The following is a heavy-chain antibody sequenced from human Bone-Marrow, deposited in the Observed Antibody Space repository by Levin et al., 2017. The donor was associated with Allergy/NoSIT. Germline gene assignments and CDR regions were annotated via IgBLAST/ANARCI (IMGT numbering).Heavy chain of an antibody. CDR3: AKDSGHNIPLN. J-gene: IGHJ4*02. Sequence: PAGGSLRLSCVASGFTFSSYGMHWVRQAPGKGLEWVAVVSYDGRNKYYADSVKGRFTISRDNSKNTVFLQMNSLRAEDTAVYYCAKDSGHNIPLNWGQGTLVTVSS. D-gene: IGHD3-10*01. CDR1: GFTFSSYG. CDR2: VSYDGRNK. V-gene: IGHV3-30*18.